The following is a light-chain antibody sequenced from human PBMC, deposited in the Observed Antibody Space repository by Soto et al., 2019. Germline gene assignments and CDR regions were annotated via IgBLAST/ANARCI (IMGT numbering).Light chain of an antibody. J-gene: IGKJ2*01. Sequence: DIRLTQSPSTLSASVEDRVPIICRASQIFMAGLAWYQKKPGKAPKLLVYKASTLETGVPSRFSGSGSGTEFTLTISSLQPDDFATYYCHQYHKFPYTFGQGTKLEIK. CDR3: HQYHKFPYT. CDR1: QIFMAG. CDR2: KAS. V-gene: IGKV1-5*03.